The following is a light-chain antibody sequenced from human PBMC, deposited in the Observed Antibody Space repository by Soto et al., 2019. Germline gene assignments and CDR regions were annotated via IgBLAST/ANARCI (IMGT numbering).Light chain of an antibody. V-gene: IGKV3-20*01. CDR3: QQFSSSPLMYT. Sequence: VLTQSPGTLSLSPGERATLSCRASQSVSSSLAWYQKKPGQAPRLLIYGASSRATGIPDRFSGSGSGTDFTLTISRLEPEDFAVYYCQQFSSSPLMYTFGQGTKLDIK. CDR2: GAS. J-gene: IGKJ2*01. CDR1: QSVSSS.